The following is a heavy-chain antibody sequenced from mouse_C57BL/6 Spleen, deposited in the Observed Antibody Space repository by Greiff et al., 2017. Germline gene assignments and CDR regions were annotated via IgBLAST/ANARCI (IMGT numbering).Heavy chain of an antibody. Sequence: QVQLKESGAELARPGASVKLSCKASGYTFTSYGISWVKQRTGQGLEWIGEIYPRSGNTYYNEKFKGKATLTADKSSSTAYMELRSLTSEDSAVYFCARLNYGSSPYYFDYWGQGTTLTVSS. CDR3: ARLNYGSSPYYFDY. CDR1: GYTFTSYG. CDR2: IYPRSGNT. J-gene: IGHJ2*01. V-gene: IGHV1-81*01. D-gene: IGHD1-1*01.